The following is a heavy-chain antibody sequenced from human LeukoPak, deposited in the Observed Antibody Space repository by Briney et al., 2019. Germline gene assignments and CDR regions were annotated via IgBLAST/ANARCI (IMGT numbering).Heavy chain of an antibody. CDR2: IIPIFGTA. CDR3: ARGETTVTPYYYYYMDV. D-gene: IGHD4-17*01. Sequence: SVKVSCKASGGTFSSYAISWVRQAPGQGLEWMGRIIPIFGTANYAQKFRGRVTINTDESTSTAYMELSSLRSEDTAVYYCARGETTVTPYYYYYMDVWGKGTTVTVSS. J-gene: IGHJ6*03. V-gene: IGHV1-69*05. CDR1: GGTFSSYA.